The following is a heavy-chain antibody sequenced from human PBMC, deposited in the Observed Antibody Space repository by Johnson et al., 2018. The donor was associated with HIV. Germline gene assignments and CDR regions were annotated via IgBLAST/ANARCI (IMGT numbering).Heavy chain of an antibody. J-gene: IGHJ3*02. D-gene: IGHD1-26*01. CDR3: ATFGGGSFHAFDI. Sequence: VQLVESGGGLVQPGGSLRLSCAASGFTFSVYWMSWVRQAPGKGLEWVANIKHDGSEQYYVDSVKGRFTISRDNAKNSLYLQMNSLRAEDTAVYYCATFGGGSFHAFDIWGQGTMVTVSS. CDR2: IKHDGSEQ. CDR1: GFTFSVYW. V-gene: IGHV3-7*05.